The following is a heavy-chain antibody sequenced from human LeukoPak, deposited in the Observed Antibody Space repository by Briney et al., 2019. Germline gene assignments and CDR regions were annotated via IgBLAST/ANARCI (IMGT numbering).Heavy chain of an antibody. CDR2: IDPNSGGT. D-gene: IGHD3-10*01. J-gene: IGHJ2*01. CDR1: GYTFTAHY. Sequence: VASVKVSCKASGYTFTAHYIHWVRQAPGQGLEWMGWIDPNSGGTNYAQRFLGSVTMTGDTSINTAFMEVRRLRSDDTAIYYCARGRGTTMVRGVITNYFDLWSRGSLVTVSS. V-gene: IGHV1-2*02. CDR3: ARGRGTTMVRGVITNYFDL.